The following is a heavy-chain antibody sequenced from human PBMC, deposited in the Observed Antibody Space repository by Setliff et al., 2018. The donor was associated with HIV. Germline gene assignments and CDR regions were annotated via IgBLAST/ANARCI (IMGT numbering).Heavy chain of an antibody. CDR2: IKTRADGGAA. Sequence: GGSLRLSCAASGFTFSTYAMGWVRQAPGKGLECLGRIKTRADGGAADSAEPVKGRFTISRDDSKSTLYLQMNSLKTEDTAVYYCVAVTSLGGFKVLGSRGQGTLVTVSS. D-gene: IGHD3-16*01. V-gene: IGHV3-15*01. CDR3: VAVTSLGGFKVLGS. J-gene: IGHJ4*02. CDR1: GFTFSTYA.